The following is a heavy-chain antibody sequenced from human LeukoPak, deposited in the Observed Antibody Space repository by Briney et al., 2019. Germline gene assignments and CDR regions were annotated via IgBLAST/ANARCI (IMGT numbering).Heavy chain of an antibody. CDR2: IYYSGST. CDR1: GGSFSGYY. J-gene: IGHJ4*02. V-gene: IGHV4-59*01. Sequence: PSETLSLTCAVYGGSFSGYYWGWIRQPPGKGLEWIGYIYYSGSTNYNPSLKSRVTISVDTSKNQFSLKLSSVTAADTAVYYCARGRLAPDCYYFDYWGQGTLVTVSS. CDR3: ARGRLAPDCYYFDY. D-gene: IGHD2-21*02.